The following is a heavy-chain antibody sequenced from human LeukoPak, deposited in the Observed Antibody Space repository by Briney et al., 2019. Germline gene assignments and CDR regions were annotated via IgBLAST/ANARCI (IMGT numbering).Heavy chain of an antibody. V-gene: IGHV3-7*02. D-gene: IGHD1-1*01. CDR3: ARKLSGGPYFDY. CDR1: GFTFSNYW. J-gene: IGHJ4*02. Sequence: GGSLRLSCAASGFTFSNYWMSWVRQAPGKGLEWVANIKQDGSEKNYVDSVKGRFTISRDNAKSTLYLQMNSLRAEDTAVYYCARKLSGGPYFDYWGQGTLVTVSS. CDR2: IKQDGSEK.